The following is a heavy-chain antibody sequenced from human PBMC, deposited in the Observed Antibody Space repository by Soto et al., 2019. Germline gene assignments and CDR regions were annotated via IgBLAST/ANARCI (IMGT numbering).Heavy chain of an antibody. V-gene: IGHV4-4*09. CDR3: ARRVTGGGERFDP. J-gene: IGHJ5*02. CDR1: GASIPSYY. CDR2: IYSSGNT. Sequence: SETLSLTCPVTGASIPSYYWSWIRQPPGKDLEWIGYIYSSGNTNYNPSLRSRVTMSKDTSKNQFSLKLSSVTAADTAVYYCARRVTGGGERFDPWGLGTLVTVS. D-gene: IGHD7-27*01.